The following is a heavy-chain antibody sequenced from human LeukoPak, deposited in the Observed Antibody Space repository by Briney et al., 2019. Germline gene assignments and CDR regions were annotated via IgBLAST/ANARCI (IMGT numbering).Heavy chain of an antibody. V-gene: IGHV4-59*01. D-gene: IGHD3-10*01. J-gene: IGHJ6*02. Sequence: PSETLSLTCTVSGGSISSFYWSWIRQPPGKGLEWIGYIYYSGSTNYNPSLKSRVTISVDTSKNQFSLKLSSVTAADTAVYYCARVGGSNYYYYGMDVWGQGTTVTVSS. CDR2: IYYSGST. CDR1: GGSISSFY. CDR3: ARVGGSNYYYYGMDV.